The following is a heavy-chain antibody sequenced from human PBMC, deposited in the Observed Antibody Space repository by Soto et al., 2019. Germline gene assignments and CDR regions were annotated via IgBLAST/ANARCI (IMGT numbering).Heavy chain of an antibody. Sequence: EVQLVQSGAEVKKPGESLRISCQGSGYSFTSSWISWVRQMPGEGLEWMGRIDPSDSYINYSPSFQGRVTISADTSISTAYLQWSSLKASDTAMYYCARRGSSSSFFYDSWGPGTLVTVSS. V-gene: IGHV5-10-1*03. D-gene: IGHD6-6*01. J-gene: IGHJ4*02. CDR2: IDPSDSYI. CDR3: ARRGSSSSFFYDS. CDR1: GYSFTSSW.